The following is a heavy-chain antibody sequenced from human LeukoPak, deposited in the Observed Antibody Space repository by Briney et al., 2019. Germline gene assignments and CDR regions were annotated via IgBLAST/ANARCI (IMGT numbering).Heavy chain of an antibody. J-gene: IGHJ6*02. CDR1: GGSISSGNYY. V-gene: IGHV4-31*03. CDR2: IHHSGST. D-gene: IGHD3-10*01. Sequence: SETLSLTCTVSGGSISSGNYYWSWIRQHPGKGLEWIGYIHHSGSTYYNPSLKSRVIISVDTSKNQFSLKLNSVTAADTAVYYCARAESRGYYGSGSYYRHYYGMDVWGQGTTVTVSS. CDR3: ARAESRGYYGSGSYYRHYYGMDV.